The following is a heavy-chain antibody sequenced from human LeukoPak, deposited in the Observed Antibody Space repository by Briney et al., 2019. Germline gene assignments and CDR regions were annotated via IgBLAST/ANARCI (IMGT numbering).Heavy chain of an antibody. J-gene: IGHJ4*02. Sequence: GGSLRLSCAASGFTFSGYTMNWVRQAPGKGPEWVSSISGSGITTNYADSVKGRFTISREYSNNTLYLQMSSLRAEDTAIYYCAKETALVGGHAAIFDHWGQGTLVTVSS. V-gene: IGHV3-23*01. CDR3: AKETALVGGHAAIFDH. CDR1: GFTFSGYT. CDR2: ISGSGITT. D-gene: IGHD3-3*01.